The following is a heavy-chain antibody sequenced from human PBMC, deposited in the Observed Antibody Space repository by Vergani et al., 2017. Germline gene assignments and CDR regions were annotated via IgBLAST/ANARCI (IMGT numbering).Heavy chain of an antibody. CDR2: IWYDGSIK. CDR1: EFSFSNYR. J-gene: IGHJ4*02. CDR3: AGAVVTAMAFDY. Sequence: QVQLVESGGGGVQPGRSLRLSCVASEFSFSNYRMHWVRQAPGKGLEWVAGIWYDGSIKYYADSVKGRFTVSRDNSKNTLYLQMNSLRAEDTALYYCAGAVVTAMAFDYWGQGTPVTVS. V-gene: IGHV3-33*01. D-gene: IGHD5-18*01.